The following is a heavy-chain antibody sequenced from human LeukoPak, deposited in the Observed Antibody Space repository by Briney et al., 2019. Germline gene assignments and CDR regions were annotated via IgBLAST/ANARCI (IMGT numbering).Heavy chain of an antibody. CDR1: GYSFTSYW. CDR2: IYPGDSET. D-gene: IGHD6-13*01. Sequence: GESLKISCKGSGYSFTSYWIGWVRQMPGKGLQWMGIIYPGDSETTYSPSFRGQVTISVDKSINNAYLQWNSLQASDSAIYYCARRYSSSWCFDYWGQGTLVTVSS. J-gene: IGHJ4*02. CDR3: ARRYSSSWCFDY. V-gene: IGHV5-51*01.